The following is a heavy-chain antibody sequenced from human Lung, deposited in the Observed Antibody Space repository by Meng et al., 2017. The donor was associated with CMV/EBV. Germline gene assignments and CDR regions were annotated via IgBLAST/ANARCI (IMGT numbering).Heavy chain of an antibody. D-gene: IGHD3-10*01. CDR3: ARFGTVGAGSGVYFDY. CDR2: TYYRSKWYN. J-gene: IGHJ4*02. Sequence: SEXXSLTXAISGDSVSSNSAAWNWIRQSPSRGLEWLGRTYYRSKWYNDYAVSVKSRITINPDTSKNQFSLQLNSVTPEDTAVYYCARFGTVGAGSGVYFDYWGQGTXVTVSS. V-gene: IGHV6-1*01. CDR1: GDSVSSNSAA.